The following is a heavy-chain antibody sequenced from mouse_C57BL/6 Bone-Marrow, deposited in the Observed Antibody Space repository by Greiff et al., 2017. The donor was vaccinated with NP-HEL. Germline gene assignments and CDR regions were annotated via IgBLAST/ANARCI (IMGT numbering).Heavy chain of an antibody. Sequence: VQLQQSGAELAKPGASVKLSCKASGYTFTSYWMHWVKQRPGQGLEWIGYINPSSGYTKYNQKFKDKATLTADKSSSTAYMQLSSLTYEDSAVYYCARPSMVTAYYFDYWGQGTTLTVSS. J-gene: IGHJ2*01. D-gene: IGHD2-2*01. V-gene: IGHV1-7*01. CDR3: ARPSMVTAYYFDY. CDR1: GYTFTSYW. CDR2: INPSSGYT.